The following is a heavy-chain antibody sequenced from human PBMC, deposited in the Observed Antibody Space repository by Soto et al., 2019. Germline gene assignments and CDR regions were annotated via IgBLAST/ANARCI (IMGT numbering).Heavy chain of an antibody. Sequence: GESLKISCQGSGYSFASYWIGWVRQMPGKDLEWMGIIYPGDSDTRYSPSFQGQVTISADKSLRTAYLQWTSLKASDTALYYCARNRSFNLGFYYDGMDVWGQGTTVTVYS. V-gene: IGHV5-51*01. CDR3: ARNRSFNLGFYYDGMDV. D-gene: IGHD6-6*01. CDR1: GYSFASYW. CDR2: IYPGDSDT. J-gene: IGHJ6*02.